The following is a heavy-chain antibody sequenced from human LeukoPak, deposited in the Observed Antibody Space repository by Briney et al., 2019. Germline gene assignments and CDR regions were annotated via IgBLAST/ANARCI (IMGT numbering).Heavy chain of an antibody. CDR2: IYYSGST. J-gene: IGHJ4*02. CDR1: GGSISSSSYY. CDR3: ARRKLSDYYFDY. D-gene: IGHD2-21*02. Sequence: SETLSLTCTVSGGSISSSSYYWGWIRQPPGKGLEWIRSIYYSGSTYYNPSLKSRVTISVDTSKNQFSLKLSSVTAADTAVYYCARRKLSDYYFDYWGQGTLVTVSS. V-gene: IGHV4-39*01.